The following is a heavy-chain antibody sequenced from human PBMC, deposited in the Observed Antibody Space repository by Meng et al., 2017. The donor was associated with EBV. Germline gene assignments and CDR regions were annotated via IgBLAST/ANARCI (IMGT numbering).Heavy chain of an antibody. D-gene: IGHD6-19*01. CDR1: GYTFTGYY. J-gene: IGHJ4*02. CDR3: ARVGIAVAGTGDY. Sequence: QVPLVQSGAEVKKPGASVKVSCKASGYTFTGYYMHWVRQAPGQGLEWMGRINPNSGGTNYAQKFQGRVTTTRDTSISTAYMELSRLRSDDTAVYYCARVGIAVAGTGDYWGQGTLVTASS. CDR2: INPNSGGT. V-gene: IGHV1-2*06.